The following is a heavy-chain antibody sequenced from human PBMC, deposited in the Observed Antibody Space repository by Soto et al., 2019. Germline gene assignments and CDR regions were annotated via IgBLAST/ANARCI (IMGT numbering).Heavy chain of an antibody. CDR3: AKGAGGYPYYYYGMDV. CDR1: GFTFSSYA. Sequence: GGSLRLSCAASGFTFSSYAMSWVRQAPGKGLEWVSAISGSGGSTYYADSVKGRFTISRDNSKNTLYLQMNSLRAENTAVYYCAKGAGGYPYYYYGMDVWGQGTTVTVSS. D-gene: IGHD3-22*01. V-gene: IGHV3-23*01. CDR2: ISGSGGST. J-gene: IGHJ6*02.